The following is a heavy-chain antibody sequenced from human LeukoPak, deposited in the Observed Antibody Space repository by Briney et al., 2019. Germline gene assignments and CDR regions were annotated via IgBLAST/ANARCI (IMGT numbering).Heavy chain of an antibody. Sequence: GASVKVSCKASGGTFSSYAISWVRQAPGQGLEWMGGIIPIFGTANYAQKFQGRVTITADESTSTAYMELSSLRSEDTAVYYCARGIVVVAAAPYYYYMDVWGKGTTVTVSS. CDR1: GGTFSSYA. CDR3: ARGIVVVAAAPYYYYMDV. V-gene: IGHV1-69*13. D-gene: IGHD2-2*01. CDR2: IIPIFGTA. J-gene: IGHJ6*03.